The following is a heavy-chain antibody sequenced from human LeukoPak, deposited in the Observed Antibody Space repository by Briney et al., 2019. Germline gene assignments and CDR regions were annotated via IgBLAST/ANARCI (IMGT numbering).Heavy chain of an antibody. D-gene: IGHD6-19*01. CDR3: ARDRDSRGWYWGY. CDR2: ISYDGSNK. Sequence: GGSLRLSCAASGFTFSSYAMHWVRQAPGKGLEWVAVISYDGSNKYYADSVKGRFTISRDNSKNTLYLQMNSLRAEDTAVYYCARDRDSRGWYWGYWGQGTLVTVSS. J-gene: IGHJ4*02. V-gene: IGHV3-30-3*01. CDR1: GFTFSSYA.